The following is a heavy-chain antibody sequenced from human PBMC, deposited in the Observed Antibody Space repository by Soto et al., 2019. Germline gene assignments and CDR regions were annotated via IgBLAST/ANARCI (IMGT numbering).Heavy chain of an antibody. J-gene: IGHJ6*02. CDR2: ISPYTGNT. CDR1: GYIFVNYG. D-gene: IGHD3-16*01. CDR3: VMVDNYVTPTPQDV. V-gene: IGHV1-18*01. Sequence: EASVKVSCKAPGYIFVNYGIAWVRQAPGQGLEWMGWISPYTGNTHSATKVQGRLTMTTDTSTSTAYMDLGSLTSDDTAVYYCVMVDNYVTPTPQDVWGQGTTVTVSS.